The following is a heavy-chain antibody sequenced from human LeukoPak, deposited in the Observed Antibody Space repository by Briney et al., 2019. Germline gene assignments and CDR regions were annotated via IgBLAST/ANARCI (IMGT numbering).Heavy chain of an antibody. CDR2: ISSSGSTI. CDR3: AGGFWSGYYGYNYYMDV. CDR1: GFTFSSYE. Sequence: GGSLRLSCAASGFTFSSYEMNWVRQAPGKGLEWVSYISSSGSTIYYADSVKGRFTISRDNAKNSLYLQMNSLRAEDTAVYYCAGGFWSGYYGYNYYMDVWGKGTTVTVS. J-gene: IGHJ6*03. V-gene: IGHV3-48*03. D-gene: IGHD3-3*01.